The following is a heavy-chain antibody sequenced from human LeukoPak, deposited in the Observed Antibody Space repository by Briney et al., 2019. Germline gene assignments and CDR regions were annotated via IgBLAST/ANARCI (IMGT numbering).Heavy chain of an antibody. CDR3: ASSHKVATITGFDI. J-gene: IGHJ3*02. CDR1: GYSISSGYY. CDR2: IYHSGST. V-gene: IGHV4-38-2*02. D-gene: IGHD5-24*01. Sequence: SETLSLTCTVSGYSISSGYYWGWIRQPPGRGLGWFGSIYHSGSTYYTPSLKSRVTISVDTSKNQFSLKLSSVTAADTAVYYGASSHKVATITGFDIWGQGTMVTVSS.